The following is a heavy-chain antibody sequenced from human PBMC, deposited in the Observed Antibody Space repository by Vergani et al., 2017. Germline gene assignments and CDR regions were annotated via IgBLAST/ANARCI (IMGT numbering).Heavy chain of an antibody. V-gene: IGHV3-30*02. CDR2: IRHDGSKE. CDR3: VSRVSANGGLEP. J-gene: IGHJ5*02. CDR1: RFPFSSYG. Sequence: QVQLVESGGGVVQPGGSLRLSCATSRFPFSSYGMHWVRQAPGKGLEWVAFIRHDGSKESYGDSVKGRFTISRDNSSNTMYLQSNSLRAEETAVYYCVSRVSANGGLEPWGQGTLVTVSS. D-gene: IGHD2-15*01.